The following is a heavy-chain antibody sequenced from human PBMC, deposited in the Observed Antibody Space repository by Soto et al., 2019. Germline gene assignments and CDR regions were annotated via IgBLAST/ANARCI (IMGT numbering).Heavy chain of an antibody. CDR2: TYYRSKWYN. J-gene: IGHJ4*02. CDR3: ARGGEGSGRILDY. CDR1: GASVSSNTAG. V-gene: IGHV6-1*01. Sequence: QVQLQQSGPGLVKPSHTLSLTCTISGASVSSNTAGWNWLRQSPSSGREWLGRTYYRSKWYNDYAVSVKRGTIIHPDTTKNPFSLHLSSVTLEDKDVYYCARGGEGSGRILDYWGQGTLVNVSS. D-gene: IGHD2-15*01.